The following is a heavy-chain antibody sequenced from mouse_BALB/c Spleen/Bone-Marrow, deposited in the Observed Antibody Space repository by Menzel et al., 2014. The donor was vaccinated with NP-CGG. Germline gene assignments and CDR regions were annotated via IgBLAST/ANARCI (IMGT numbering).Heavy chain of an antibody. CDR2: IDPANGNT. CDR1: GFNIKDTY. Sequence: VQLQHSGAELVKPGASVKLSCTASGFNIKDTYMHWVKQRPEQGLEWIGRIDPANGNTKYDPKFQGKATITADTSSNTAYLQLSSLTSKDTAVYYCARWLLPYGLDYWGQGTSVTVSS. V-gene: IGHV14-3*02. J-gene: IGHJ4*01. CDR3: ARWLLPYGLDY. D-gene: IGHD2-3*01.